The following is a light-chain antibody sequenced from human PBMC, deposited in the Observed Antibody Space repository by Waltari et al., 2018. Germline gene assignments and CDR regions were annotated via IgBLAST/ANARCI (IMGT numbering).Light chain of an antibody. Sequence: DIQMTQSPSTLSASVGDRVTITCRASQSISNWLAWYQQKPGKAPKLLIYKASSLESGVPSRFSGSGSGKEFTLTISSLQPDDFATYYCQQYNIYSWTFGQGTKVEVK. J-gene: IGKJ1*01. CDR1: QSISNW. CDR2: KAS. CDR3: QQYNIYSWT. V-gene: IGKV1-5*03.